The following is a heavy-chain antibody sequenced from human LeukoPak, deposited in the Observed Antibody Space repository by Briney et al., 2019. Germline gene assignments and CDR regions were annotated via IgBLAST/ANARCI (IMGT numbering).Heavy chain of an antibody. J-gene: IGHJ4*02. D-gene: IGHD6-13*01. V-gene: IGHV3-23*01. CDR2: ISGSVGST. CDR1: GFTFSSYA. CDR3: SKTSSSSWKYFDY. Sequence: GGSLRLSSAASGFTFSSYAMSWVRQAPGKGLEWVSTISGSVGSTYYGDSVKGRFTISRDNSQNTQYLQMNSLRAEDTAVYYCSKTSSSSWKYFDYWGQGTLVTVSS.